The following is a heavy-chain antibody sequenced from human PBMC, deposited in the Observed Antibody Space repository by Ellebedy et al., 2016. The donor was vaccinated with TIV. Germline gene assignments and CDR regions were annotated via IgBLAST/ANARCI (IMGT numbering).Heavy chain of an antibody. D-gene: IGHD3-10*01. CDR2: IGIGEAST. CDR1: GFTFTSYA. CDR3: ATSGYAGTYDYYHGMDI. V-gene: IGHV3-23*01. Sequence: PGGSLRLSCAASGFTFTSYAMNWVRQAPGKGLEWVSGIGIGEASTYYADSVKGRFTVSRDSSRNTLHLQMNSLSAEDTAIYDCATSGYAGTYDYYHGMDIWGQGTTVIVSS. J-gene: IGHJ6*02.